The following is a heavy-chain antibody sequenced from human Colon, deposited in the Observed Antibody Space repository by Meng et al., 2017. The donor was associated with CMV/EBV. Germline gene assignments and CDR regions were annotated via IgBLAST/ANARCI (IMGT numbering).Heavy chain of an antibody. Sequence: VQLVESGGGFVQLGGSLRLSCATSGFTFSGNWMHWVRQAPGKGLVWVSRISSDGSITNYADSVKGRFFISRDNAKNMLYLELNSLRAEDTAVYYCAREGAVADLDHWGQGTLVTVSS. CDR3: AREGAVADLDH. CDR2: ISSDGSIT. J-gene: IGHJ4*02. CDR1: GFTFSGNW. V-gene: IGHV3-74*01. D-gene: IGHD6-13*01.